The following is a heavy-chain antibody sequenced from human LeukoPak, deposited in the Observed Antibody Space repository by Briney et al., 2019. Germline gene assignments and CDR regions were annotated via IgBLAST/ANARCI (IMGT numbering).Heavy chain of an antibody. CDR1: GFTFRSYS. V-gene: IGHV3-21*01. CDR2: ISSSSSYI. J-gene: IGHJ4*02. CDR3: ARARIAAAEDDY. D-gene: IGHD6-13*01. Sequence: GGSLRLSCAGSGFTFRSYSMNWGRQAPGKGLEWVSSISSSSSYIYYADSVKGRFTISRDNAKNSLYLQMNSLRAEDTAVYYCARARIAAAEDDYWGQGTLVTVSS.